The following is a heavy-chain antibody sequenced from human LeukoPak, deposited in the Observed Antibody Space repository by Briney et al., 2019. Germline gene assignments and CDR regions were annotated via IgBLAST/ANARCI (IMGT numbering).Heavy chain of an antibody. D-gene: IGHD3-22*01. Sequence: SETLSLTCIVSAGSTRGYYWSWIRQPPGKGLEWIGYIYYSGSTKYNPSLKSRVTISVDTSERQFSLKLSSVTAADMAAYYCARHMTVTYDAFDIWGQGTMVTVSS. CDR2: IYYSGST. J-gene: IGHJ3*02. CDR3: ARHMTVTYDAFDI. V-gene: IGHV4-59*08. CDR1: AGSTRGYY.